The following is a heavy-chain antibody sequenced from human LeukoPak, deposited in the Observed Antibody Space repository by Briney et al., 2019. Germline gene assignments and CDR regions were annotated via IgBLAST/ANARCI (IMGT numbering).Heavy chain of an antibody. V-gene: IGHV1-69*05. D-gene: IGHD5-12*01. CDR1: GYTFTGYY. CDR3: ARGDIVATTHYYYYYMDV. CDR2: IIPIFGTA. Sequence: SVKVSCKASGYTFTGYYMHWVRQAPGQGLEWMGGIIPIFGTANYAQKFQGRVTITTDESTSTAYMELSSLRSEDTAVYYCARGDIVATTHYYYYYMDVWGKGTTVTVSS. J-gene: IGHJ6*03.